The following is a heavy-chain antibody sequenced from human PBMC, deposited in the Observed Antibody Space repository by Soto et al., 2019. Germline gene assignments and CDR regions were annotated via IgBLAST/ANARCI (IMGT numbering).Heavy chain of an antibody. D-gene: IGHD3-22*01. Sequence: QITLKESGPALVKPTRTLTLTCTFSGFSLTTSGVGVGWVRQPRGKALEWLAYIYWDDDKRYSPSLRNRLTISKDTSRNQVVLTMTNMDPVDTGTYYCVRSSYDANLHSVTDAFDFWGQGTMVSSSS. V-gene: IGHV2-5*02. J-gene: IGHJ3*01. CDR1: GFSLTTSGVG. CDR3: VRSSYDANLHSVTDAFDF. CDR2: IYWDDDK.